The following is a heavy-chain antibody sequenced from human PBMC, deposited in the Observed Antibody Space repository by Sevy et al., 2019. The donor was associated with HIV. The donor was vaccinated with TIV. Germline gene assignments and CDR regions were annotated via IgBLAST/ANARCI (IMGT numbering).Heavy chain of an antibody. V-gene: IGHV3-23*01. J-gene: IGHJ4*02. CDR3: AKCVYAYEYFFDY. CDR1: GFTFPINA. D-gene: IGHD3-16*01. Sequence: GGSLRLSCAASGFTFPINAVGWVRQAPGEGLEWVSLISGSGSSTYYADSVKGRFTISRDNSKNTLYLQMHSLRAEDTAVYYCAKCVYAYEYFFDYWGQGTLVTVSS. CDR2: ISGSGSST.